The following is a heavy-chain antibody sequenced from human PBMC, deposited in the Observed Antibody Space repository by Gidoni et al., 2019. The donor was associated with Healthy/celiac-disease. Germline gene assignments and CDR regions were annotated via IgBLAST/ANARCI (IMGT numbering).Heavy chain of an antibody. D-gene: IGHD3-10*01. J-gene: IGHJ4*02. Sequence: QMQLVQSGPEVKKPGTSVRVSCKASGFTLTHSAVQWVRQTRGQGLEWIGWIVVGSANTAYAQNFQGRFTFSSDMSTGTAYMALSSLRSEDTAMYYCARTGSHADFDYWGQGTLVTVSS. CDR1: GFTLTHSA. V-gene: IGHV1-58*03. CDR3: ARTGSHADFDY. CDR2: IVVGSANT.